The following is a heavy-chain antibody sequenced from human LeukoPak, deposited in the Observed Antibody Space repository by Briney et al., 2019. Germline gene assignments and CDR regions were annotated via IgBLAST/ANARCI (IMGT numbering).Heavy chain of an antibody. J-gene: IGHJ2*01. CDR2: LYSGSST. Sequence: GGSLRLSCAASGFTVSTNYMNWVRQAPGKGLEWVSILYSGSSTYYAGSVEGRFIVSRDSSKNTLSLQMNDLRAEDTAVYYCARVADHFHWYLDLWGRGTLVTVSS. D-gene: IGHD3-3*02. CDR1: GFTVSTNY. V-gene: IGHV3-53*01. CDR3: ARVADHFHWYLDL.